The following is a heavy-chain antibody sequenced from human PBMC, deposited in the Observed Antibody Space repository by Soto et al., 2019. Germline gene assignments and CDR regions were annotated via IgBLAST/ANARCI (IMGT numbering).Heavy chain of an antibody. CDR1: GFTFSSYA. CDR3: AKDRYSLVTRGAFDI. V-gene: IGHV3-23*01. Sequence: GGSLRLSCAASGFTFSSYAMSWVRQAPGKGLEWVSAISGSGGSTYYADSVKGRFTISRDNSKNTLYLQMNGLRAEDTAVYYCAKDRYSLVTRGAFDIWGQGTMVTVSS. J-gene: IGHJ3*02. CDR2: ISGSGGST. D-gene: IGHD2-21*02.